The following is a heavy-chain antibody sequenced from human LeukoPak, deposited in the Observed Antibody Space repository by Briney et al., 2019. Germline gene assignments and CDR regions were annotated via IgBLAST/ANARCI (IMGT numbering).Heavy chain of an antibody. Sequence: SETLSLTCTVSGGSISSYYWSWIRQPPGKGLEWIGYIYYSGSTNYNPSLKSRVTISVDTSKNQFSLKLSSVTAADTAVYYCARDTDYYDSSGYEDWYFDLWGRGTLVTVPS. J-gene: IGHJ2*01. CDR3: ARDTDYYDSSGYEDWYFDL. CDR2: IYYSGST. CDR1: GGSISSYY. D-gene: IGHD3-22*01. V-gene: IGHV4-59*01.